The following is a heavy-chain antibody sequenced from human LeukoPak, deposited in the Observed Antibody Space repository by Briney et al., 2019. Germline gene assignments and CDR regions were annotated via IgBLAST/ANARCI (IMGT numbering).Heavy chain of an antibody. CDR3: ARDSENFGVVNDDAFDI. V-gene: IGHV3-21*01. Sequence: PGGSLRLSCAASGFTFSSYSMSWVRQAPGKGLEWVSSISSSSSYIYYADSVKGRFTISRDNAKNSLYLQMNSLRAEDTAVYYCARDSENFGVVNDDAFDIWGQGTMVTVSS. J-gene: IGHJ3*02. CDR1: GFTFSSYS. CDR2: ISSSSSYI. D-gene: IGHD3-3*01.